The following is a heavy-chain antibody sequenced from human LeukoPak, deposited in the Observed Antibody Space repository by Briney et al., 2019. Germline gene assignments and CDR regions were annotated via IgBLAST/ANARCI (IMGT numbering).Heavy chain of an antibody. CDR3: ARGQWFGELFHSGFDY. CDR1: GGTFSSYA. D-gene: IGHD3-10*01. CDR2: IIPIFGTA. V-gene: IGHV1-69*13. J-gene: IGHJ4*02. Sequence: GASVKVSCKASGGTFSSYAISWVRQAPGQGLEWMGGIIPIFGTANYAQKFQGRVTITADESTSTAYMELSSLRSEDTAVYYCARGQWFGELFHSGFDYWGQGTLVTVSS.